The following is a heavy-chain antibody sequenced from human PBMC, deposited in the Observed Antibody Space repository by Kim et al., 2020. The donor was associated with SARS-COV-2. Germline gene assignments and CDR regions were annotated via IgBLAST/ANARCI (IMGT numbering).Heavy chain of an antibody. CDR2: ITDSGGDT. D-gene: IGHD3-10*01. CDR1: GFTFSSYA. CDR3: AKRVVQHGSGYMDV. J-gene: IGHJ6*02. Sequence: GGSLRLSCAASGFTFSSYAMNWVRQAPGGGLEWVSAITDSGGDTFTADSVKGRFTISRDNSKNTLYLQLESLRAEDTAVYYCAKRVVQHGSGYMDVWSQGTTVTVSS. V-gene: IGHV3-23*01.